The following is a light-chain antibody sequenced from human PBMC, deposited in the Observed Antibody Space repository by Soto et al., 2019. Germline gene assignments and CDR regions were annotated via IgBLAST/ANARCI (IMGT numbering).Light chain of an antibody. CDR3: KSYTTGSTYV. Sequence: QCALAQPASVSGSPGQSIAISCTGISSDVGAYNYVSWYQQHPGKAPKLIIFDVSNRPSGVSNRFSGSKSGDTASLTISGLQAEDEADYFCKSYTTGSTYVFGTGTKVTVL. CDR2: DVS. J-gene: IGLJ1*01. CDR1: SSDVGAYNY. V-gene: IGLV2-14*01.